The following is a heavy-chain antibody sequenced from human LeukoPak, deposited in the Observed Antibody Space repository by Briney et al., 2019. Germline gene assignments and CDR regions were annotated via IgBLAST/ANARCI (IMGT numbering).Heavy chain of an antibody. J-gene: IGHJ4*02. CDR1: GFTFRNSW. D-gene: IGHD1-1*01. CDR3: ARGDDFSGDH. CDR2: IHPEGNEK. V-gene: IGHV3-7*04. Sequence: GGSLRLSCAVSGFTFRNSWMSWVRQAPGRGLEWVANIHPEGNEKYHVESVKGRFTISRDNTKNLLFLQMNGLRVEDTAVYYCARGDDFSGDHWGQGTLVTVSS.